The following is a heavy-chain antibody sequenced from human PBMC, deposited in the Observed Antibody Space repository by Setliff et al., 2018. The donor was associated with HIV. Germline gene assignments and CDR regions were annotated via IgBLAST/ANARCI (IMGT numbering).Heavy chain of an antibody. V-gene: IGHV1-46*01. D-gene: IGHD7-27*01. CDR3: ARWGRGFDY. CDR1: GFTFTSYA. J-gene: IGHJ4*02. CDR2: INPGGGST. Sequence: ASVKVSCKASGFTFTSYAIHWVRQAPGQGLEWMGWINPGGGSTNYAPNFQGRVTMTRDTSTSTVYMELSSLRSEDTAVYYCARWGRGFDYWGQGTLVTV.